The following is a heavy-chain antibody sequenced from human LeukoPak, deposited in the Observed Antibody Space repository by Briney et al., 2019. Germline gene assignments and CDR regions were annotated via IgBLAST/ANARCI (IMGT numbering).Heavy chain of an antibody. Sequence: ASVKVSCKASGYTFTSYGISWVRQAPGQGLEWMGRISAYNGNTNYAQKLQGRVTMTTDTSTSAAYMELRSLRSDDTAVYYCARSGRRGRWFAASYYFDYWGQGTLVTVSS. CDR3: ARSGRRGRWFAASYYFDY. CDR2: ISAYNGNT. V-gene: IGHV1-18*01. D-gene: IGHD3-10*01. J-gene: IGHJ4*02. CDR1: GYTFTSYG.